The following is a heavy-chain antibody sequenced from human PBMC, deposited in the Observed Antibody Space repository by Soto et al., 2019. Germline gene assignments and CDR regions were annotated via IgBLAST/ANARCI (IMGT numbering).Heavy chain of an antibody. D-gene: IGHD3-10*01. Sequence: ASVKVSCKASGYTFTSYGISWVRQAPGQGLEWMGWISAYNGNTNYAQKLQDRVTMTTDTSTSTAYMELRSLRSDDTAVYYCARDPDYYYGSGTTTWFDPRAQGALLPVSA. J-gene: IGHJ5*02. CDR3: ARDPDYYYGSGTTTWFDP. CDR1: GYTFTSYG. CDR2: ISAYNGNT. V-gene: IGHV1-18*01.